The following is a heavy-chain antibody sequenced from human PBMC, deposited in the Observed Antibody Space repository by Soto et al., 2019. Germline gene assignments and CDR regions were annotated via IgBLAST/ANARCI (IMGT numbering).Heavy chain of an antibody. CDR2: IIPIFGTA. V-gene: IGHV1-69*13. Sequence: SVKVSCKASGYTFTSYAMHWVRQAPGQGLEWMGGIIPIFGTANYAQKFQGRVTITADESTSTAYMELSSLRSEDTAVYYCARGDFDLYYYYYYGMDVWGQGTTVTV. CDR1: GYTFTSYA. CDR3: ARGDFDLYYYYYYGMDV. J-gene: IGHJ6*02.